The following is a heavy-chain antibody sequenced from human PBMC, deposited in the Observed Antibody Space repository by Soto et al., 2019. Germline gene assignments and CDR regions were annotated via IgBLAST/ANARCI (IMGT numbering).Heavy chain of an antibody. J-gene: IGHJ4*02. CDR3: ARWEQPLFDY. V-gene: IGHV3-30-3*01. D-gene: IGHD1-26*01. Sequence: QVQLVESGGGVVQPGRSLRLSCAASGFTVSAYTMHWVRQAPGKGLEWVAVISSDGNNKYYTDSVKGRFTISRDTSTNTLYLQMNSLRAEDTAVYYCARWEQPLFDYWGQGTLVTVS. CDR1: GFTVSAYT. CDR2: ISSDGNNK.